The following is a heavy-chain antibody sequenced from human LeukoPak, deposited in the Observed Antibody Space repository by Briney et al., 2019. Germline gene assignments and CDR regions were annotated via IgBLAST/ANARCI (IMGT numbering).Heavy chain of an antibody. CDR3: ARSAQYSSYYYGMDV. J-gene: IGHJ6*02. CDR2: IIPIFGIA. CDR1: GGTFSSYA. V-gene: IGHV1-69*04. D-gene: IGHD5-18*01. Sequence: SVKVSCKASGGTFSSYAISWVRQAPGQGLELMGRIIPIFGIANYAQKSQGRVTITADKSTSTAYMELSSLRSEDTAVYYCARSAQYSSYYYGMDVWGQGTTVTVSS.